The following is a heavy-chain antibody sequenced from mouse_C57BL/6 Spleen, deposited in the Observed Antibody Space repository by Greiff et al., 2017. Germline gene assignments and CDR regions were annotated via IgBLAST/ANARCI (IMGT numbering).Heavy chain of an antibody. CDR1: GYAFSSYW. D-gene: IGHD3-3*01. CDR3: ARMGTWGY. CDR2: IYPGDGDT. Sequence: VQLQQSGAELVKPGASVMISCKASGYAFSSYWMNWVLQRPGKGLECIGQIYPGDGDTNYNGKFTGKATLTADKSSRTAYMKLSSLAAEDSAVYFCARMGTWGYWGQGTTLTVSS. V-gene: IGHV1-80*01. J-gene: IGHJ2*01.